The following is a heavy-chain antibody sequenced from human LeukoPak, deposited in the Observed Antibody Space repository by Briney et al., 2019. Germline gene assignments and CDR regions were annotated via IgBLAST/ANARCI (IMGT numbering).Heavy chain of an antibody. V-gene: IGHV3-23*01. CDR1: AFTFSIHG. CDR2: LTFSGGST. CDR3: AKGRTEYAYTSDALDV. Sequence: GGSLRLSCAGSAFTFSIHGMSWVRQAPGKGLEWVSTLTFSGGSTYYADSVKGRSTISRDNSKNTLYLQMNSLRAEDTAVYYCAKGRTEYAYTSDALDVWGHGTMITVSS. D-gene: IGHD2-2*02. J-gene: IGHJ3*01.